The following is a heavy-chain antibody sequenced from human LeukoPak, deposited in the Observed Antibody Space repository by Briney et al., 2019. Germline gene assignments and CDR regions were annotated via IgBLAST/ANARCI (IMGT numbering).Heavy chain of an antibody. CDR1: GFTFSSYE. CDR2: ISSSGSTV. D-gene: IGHD2/OR15-2a*01. CDR3: ARWYCDKNICPSYYYGMDV. Sequence: GGSLRLSCAASGFTFSSYEMNWVRQASGKGLEWVSFISSSGSTVNYVDSVKDRFTISRDNAKNSLCLQMDSLRAEDTAVYYFARWYCDKNICPSYYYGMDVWGQGTTVTVSS. V-gene: IGHV3-48*03. J-gene: IGHJ6*02.